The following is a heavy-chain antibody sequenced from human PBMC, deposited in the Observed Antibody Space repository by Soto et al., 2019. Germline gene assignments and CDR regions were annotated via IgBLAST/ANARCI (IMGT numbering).Heavy chain of an antibody. J-gene: IGHJ5*02. Sequence: ASETLSLTCSVSGGTISGYYWTWIRQPAGKGPEWIGRIYSSGNTKYNPSFQSRVTMSLDTSNNQFSLRLTSVTAADTAVYYCARGQRFSDWFDPWGQGTLVTVSS. CDR2: IYSSGNT. CDR1: GGTISGYY. CDR3: ARGQRFSDWFDP. D-gene: IGHD3-3*01. V-gene: IGHV4-4*07.